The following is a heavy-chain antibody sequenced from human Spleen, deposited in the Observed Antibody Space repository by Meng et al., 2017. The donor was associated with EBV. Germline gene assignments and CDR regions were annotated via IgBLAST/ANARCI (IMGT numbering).Heavy chain of an antibody. D-gene: IGHD3-9*01. Sequence: QITLKESGPTLVKATXTLTVTCTFSGFSLSTSGVGVGWIRQPPGKALEWLALIYWDDDKRYSPSLKSRLTITKDTSKNQVVLTMTNMDPVDTATYYCAHMAPDMQSIDYWGQGTLVTVAS. J-gene: IGHJ4*02. CDR2: IYWDDDK. CDR3: AHMAPDMQSIDY. V-gene: IGHV2-5*02. CDR1: GFSLSTSGVG.